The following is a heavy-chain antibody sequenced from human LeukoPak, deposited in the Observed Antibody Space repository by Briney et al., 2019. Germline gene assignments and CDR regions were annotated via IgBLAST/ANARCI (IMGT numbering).Heavy chain of an antibody. Sequence: SETLSLTCAVYGGSFSGYYWSWIRQPPGKGLEWIGEINHSGSTNYNPSLKSRVTISVDTSKNQFSLKLSSVTAADTAVYYCARYRRYWFDPWGQGTLVTVSS. CDR1: GGSFSGYY. V-gene: IGHV4-34*01. D-gene: IGHD3-16*02. J-gene: IGHJ5*02. CDR2: INHSGST. CDR3: ARYRRYWFDP.